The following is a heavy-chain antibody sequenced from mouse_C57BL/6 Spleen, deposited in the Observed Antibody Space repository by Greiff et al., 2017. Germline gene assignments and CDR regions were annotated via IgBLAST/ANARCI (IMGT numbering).Heavy chain of an antibody. CDR1: GYAFSSSW. D-gene: IGHD1-1*01. CDR3: AREGNYYGSSYVGAMDY. V-gene: IGHV1-82*01. CDR2: IYPGDGDT. J-gene: IGHJ4*01. Sequence: QVQLQQSGPELVKPGASVKISCKASGYAFSSSWMNWVKQRPGKGLEWIGRIYPGDGDTNYNGKFKGKATLTADKSSSTAYMQLSSLTSEDSAVYFCAREGNYYGSSYVGAMDYWGQGTSVTVSS.